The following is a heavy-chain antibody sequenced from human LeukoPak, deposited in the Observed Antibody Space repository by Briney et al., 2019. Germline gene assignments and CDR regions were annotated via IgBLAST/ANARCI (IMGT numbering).Heavy chain of an antibody. Sequence: ASVKVSCKASGYTFTGYYMHWVRQAPGQGLEWMGWINPNSGGTNYAQKFQGRVTMTRDTSISTAYMELSRLRSDDTAVYYCARDYPPSGNYYVNYYYYMDVWGKGTTVTVSS. CDR2: INPNSGGT. CDR3: ARDYPPSGNYYVNYYYYMDV. D-gene: IGHD1-26*01. V-gene: IGHV1-2*02. CDR1: GYTFTGYY. J-gene: IGHJ6*03.